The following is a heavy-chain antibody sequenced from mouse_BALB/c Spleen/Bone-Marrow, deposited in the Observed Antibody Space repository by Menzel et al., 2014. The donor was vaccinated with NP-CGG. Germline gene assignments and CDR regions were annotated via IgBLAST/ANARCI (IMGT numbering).Heavy chain of an antibody. J-gene: IGHJ2*01. CDR3: ARDSITTVLATDY. Sequence: QVQLKESGAGLVKPGASVKLSCKASGYTFTSYWMHWVKQRPGQGLEWIGEIDPSDSYTNYNQKFKGKATLTVDKSSSTAYMQLSSLTSEDSAVYYCARDSITTVLATDYWGQGTTLTVSS. CDR2: IDPSDSYT. D-gene: IGHD1-1*01. CDR1: GYTFTSYW. V-gene: IGHV1-69*02.